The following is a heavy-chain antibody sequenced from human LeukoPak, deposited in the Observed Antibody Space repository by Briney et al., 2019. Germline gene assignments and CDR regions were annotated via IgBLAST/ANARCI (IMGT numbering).Heavy chain of an antibody. D-gene: IGHD3-3*01. V-gene: IGHV3-21*01. Sequence: GGSLRLSCAASGFTFSSYSMNWVRQAPGKGLEWVSSISSSSSYIYYADSVKGRFTISRDNAKNSPYLQMNSLRAEDTAVYYCAGNYYDFWSGYYLDYWGQGTLVTVSS. J-gene: IGHJ4*02. CDR3: AGNYYDFWSGYYLDY. CDR2: ISSSSSYI. CDR1: GFTFSSYS.